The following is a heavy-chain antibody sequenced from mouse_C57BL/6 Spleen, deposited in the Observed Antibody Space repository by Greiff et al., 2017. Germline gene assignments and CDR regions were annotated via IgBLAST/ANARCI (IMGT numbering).Heavy chain of an antibody. V-gene: IGHV1-15*01. Sequence: VQLQQSGAELERPGASVTLSCKASGYTFTDYEMHWVKQTPVHGLEWIGAIDPETGGTAYNQKFKGKAILTADKSSSTAYMELRSLTSEDSAVYYCTRIHDGYPWFAYWGQGTLVTVSA. D-gene: IGHD2-3*01. CDR2: IDPETGGT. CDR1: GYTFTDYE. CDR3: TRIHDGYPWFAY. J-gene: IGHJ3*01.